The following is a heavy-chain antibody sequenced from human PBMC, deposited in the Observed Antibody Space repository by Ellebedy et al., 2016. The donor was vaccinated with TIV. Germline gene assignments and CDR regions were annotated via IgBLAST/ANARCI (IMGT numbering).Heavy chain of an antibody. D-gene: IGHD3-10*01. J-gene: IGHJ4*02. CDR3: ARPPYGSGSYSPFDY. V-gene: IGHV5-51*01. Sequence: GGSLRLXXKGSGYSFTNYWIGWVRQVPGKGLEWMGIIYPGDSHTRYSPSFQGQVTISADKSISTAYLQWSSLKASDTAIYYCARPPYGSGSYSPFDYWGQGTQVTVSS. CDR2: IYPGDSHT. CDR1: GYSFTNYW.